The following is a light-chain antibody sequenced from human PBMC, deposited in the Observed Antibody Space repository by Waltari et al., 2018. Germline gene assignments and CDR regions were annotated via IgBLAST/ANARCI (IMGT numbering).Light chain of an antibody. CDR2: GAS. CDR1: QSVSRT. Sequence: EIVLTHSPGTLSLSPGERATLSCRASQSVSRTLAWYQQKPGPAPKLLIYGASIRATGIPDRFTGSGSGTDFSLTISSLEPEDFAIYFCQHYVRLPATFGQGTKVEIK. CDR3: QHYVRLPAT. J-gene: IGKJ1*01. V-gene: IGKV3-20*01.